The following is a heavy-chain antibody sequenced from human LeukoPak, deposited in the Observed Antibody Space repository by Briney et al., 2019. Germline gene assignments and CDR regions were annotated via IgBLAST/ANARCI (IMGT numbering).Heavy chain of an antibody. V-gene: IGHV3-30*18. CDR2: ISYDGSNK. CDR1: GFIFSLYG. Sequence: PGGSLRLSYAASGFIFSLYGMHWVRQAPGKGLEWVAVISYDGSNKYYADSVKGRYTISRDNSKNTLYLQMTSLRADDTTVYYCAKEGSYNPFDYWGQGTLVTVSS. D-gene: IGHD1-14*01. J-gene: IGHJ4*02. CDR3: AKEGSYNPFDY.